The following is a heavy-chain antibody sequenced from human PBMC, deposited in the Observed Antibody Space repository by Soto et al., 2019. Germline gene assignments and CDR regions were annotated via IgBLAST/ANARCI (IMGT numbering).Heavy chain of an antibody. CDR1: GFTFSSYI. CDR2: ISSTSTNV. D-gene: IGHD2-2*01. CDR3: ARGIISSSLVTFDV. V-gene: IGHV3-21*01. J-gene: IGHJ3*01. Sequence: PGGSLRLSCAASGFTFSSYIMHWVRQAPGKGLEWISTISSTSTNVYYADSVKGRFTISRDNPKNSLFLQMKSLRAEDMAVYYCARGIISSSLVTFDVWGQGTVVTVSS.